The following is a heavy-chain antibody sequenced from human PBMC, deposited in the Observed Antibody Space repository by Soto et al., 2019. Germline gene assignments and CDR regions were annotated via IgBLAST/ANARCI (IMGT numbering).Heavy chain of an antibody. CDR2: IIPILGIA. V-gene: IGHV1-69*02. J-gene: IGHJ3*02. Sequence: QVQLVQSGAEVKKPGSSVKVSCKASGGTFSSYTISWVRQAPGQGLEWMGRIIPILGIANYAQKFQGRVTITADKSTSTAYMELSSLRSEDTAVYYCATAFTVTHDAFDIWGQGTMVTVSS. D-gene: IGHD4-17*01. CDR3: ATAFTVTHDAFDI. CDR1: GGTFSSYT.